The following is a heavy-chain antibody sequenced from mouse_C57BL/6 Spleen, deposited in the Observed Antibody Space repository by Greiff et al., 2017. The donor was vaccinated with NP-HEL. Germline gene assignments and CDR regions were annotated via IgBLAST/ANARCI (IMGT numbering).Heavy chain of an antibody. CDR3: ARQYYGSRDFDY. CDR2: IDPSDSET. D-gene: IGHD1-1*01. V-gene: IGHV1-52*01. CDR1: GYTFTSYS. J-gene: IGHJ2*01. Sequence: QVQLQQPGAELVRPGSSVKLSCKASGYTFTSYSMHWVKQRPIQGLEWIGNIDPSDSETHYNQKFKDKATLTVDKSSSTAYMQLSSLTSEDSAVYYCARQYYGSRDFDYWGQGTTLTVSS.